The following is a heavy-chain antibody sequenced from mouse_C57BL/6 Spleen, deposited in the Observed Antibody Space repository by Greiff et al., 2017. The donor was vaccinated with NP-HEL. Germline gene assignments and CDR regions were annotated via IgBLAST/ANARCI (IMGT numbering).Heavy chain of an antibody. CDR2: INPNNGGT. Sequence: EVQLQQSGPELVKPGASVKISCKASGYTFTDYYMNWVKQSHGKSLEWIGDINPNNGGTSYNQKFKGKATLTVDKSSSTAYMELRSLTSEDSAVYYCAKNYYGSSNYAMDYWGQGTSVTVSS. J-gene: IGHJ4*01. CDR3: AKNYYGSSNYAMDY. V-gene: IGHV1-26*01. D-gene: IGHD1-1*01. CDR1: GYTFTDYY.